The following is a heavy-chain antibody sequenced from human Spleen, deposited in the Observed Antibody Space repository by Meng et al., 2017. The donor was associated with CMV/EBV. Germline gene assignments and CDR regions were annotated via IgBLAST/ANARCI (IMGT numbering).Heavy chain of an antibody. CDR1: GYTFTGYY. J-gene: IGHJ6*02. Sequence: ASVKVSCKASGYTFTGYYIHWVRQAPGQGVEWMGWINPNTGGTKYAQKFQGRVTMTRDTSISTAYMELSRLRSDDTAVYYCARADGDDLYYYYGMDVWGQGTTVTVSS. V-gene: IGHV1-2*02. CDR2: INPNTGGT. D-gene: IGHD1-1*01. CDR3: ARADGDDLYYYYGMDV.